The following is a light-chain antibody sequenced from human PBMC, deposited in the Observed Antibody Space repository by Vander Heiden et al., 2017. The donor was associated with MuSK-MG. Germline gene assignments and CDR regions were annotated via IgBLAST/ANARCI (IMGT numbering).Light chain of an antibody. CDR3: SSYTQTYTFV. Sequence: QSALTQSVSVSGSPGQSITISCTGTSSDIGSYNYVSWYQQHPGKAPKVMIYEVNNRPSGVSNRFSGSKSGNTASLTISGLQAEDEADYYCSSYTQTYTFVFGTGTKVTVL. CDR2: EVN. CDR1: SSDIGSYNY. V-gene: IGLV2-14*01. J-gene: IGLJ1*01.